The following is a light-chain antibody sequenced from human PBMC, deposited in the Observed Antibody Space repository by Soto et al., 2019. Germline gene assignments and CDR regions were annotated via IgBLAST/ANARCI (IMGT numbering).Light chain of an antibody. CDR1: QSVTTF. J-gene: IGKJ1*01. Sequence: DIQMTQSPSSLSASVGDRVTISCRTSQSVTTFLNWYQQKPGEAPKLLIYRASTLQTGIPPRFSGSGYGADFVLTISSLQPEDFATYYCQQSYNSPRTFGLGTKVDIK. CDR3: QQSYNSPRT. CDR2: RAS. V-gene: IGKV1-39*01.